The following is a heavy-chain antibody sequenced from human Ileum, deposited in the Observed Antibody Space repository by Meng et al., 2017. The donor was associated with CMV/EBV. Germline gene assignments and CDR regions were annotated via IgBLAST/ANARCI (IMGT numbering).Heavy chain of an antibody. CDR3: AKDGPVVVVPADY. D-gene: IGHD2-2*01. J-gene: IGHJ4*02. V-gene: IGHV3-23*01. CDR2: ITGNGDTT. CDR1: GFTFSTYA. Sequence: GESLKISCAASGFTFSTYAMSWVRQAPGKGLEWVSAITGNGDTTFYTESVKGRFTISRDNSKNTLYLQMNSLRAEDTAVYYCAKDGPVVVVPADYWGRGTLVTVSS.